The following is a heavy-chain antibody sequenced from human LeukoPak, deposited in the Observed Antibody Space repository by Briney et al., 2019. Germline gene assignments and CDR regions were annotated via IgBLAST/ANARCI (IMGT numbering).Heavy chain of an antibody. D-gene: IGHD3-10*01. J-gene: IGHJ5*02. Sequence: GGSLRLSCAAPGFTVSNNYMSWVRQAPGRGLEWVSLIYGDGTTHYADSVTGRFTISRDNSKNTLYLQMNSLRAEDTAIYYCARDRAGTQAWVEFDPWGQGTLVTVSS. CDR3: ARDRAGTQAWVEFDP. CDR1: GFTVSNNY. CDR2: IYGDGTT. V-gene: IGHV3-66*02.